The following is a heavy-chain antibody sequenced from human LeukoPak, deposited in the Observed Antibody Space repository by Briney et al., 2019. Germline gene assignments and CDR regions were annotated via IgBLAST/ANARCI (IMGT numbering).Heavy chain of an antibody. CDR1: GGSISSSTYY. J-gene: IGHJ5*02. CDR2: IYNSGST. V-gene: IGHV4-39*01. CDR3: ARQAYSSNLGWFDP. D-gene: IGHD6-13*01. Sequence: SETLSLTCSVSGGSISSSTYYWGWIRQPPGKEREWIGNIYNSGSTYYNPSLKSRVTISVDTSKNQFSLKLSSVTAADTAVYSCARQAYSSNLGWFDPWGQGTLVTVSS.